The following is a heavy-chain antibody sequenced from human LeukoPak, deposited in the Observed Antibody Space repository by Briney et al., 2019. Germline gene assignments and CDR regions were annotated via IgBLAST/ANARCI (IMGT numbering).Heavy chain of an antibody. V-gene: IGHV4-39*07. CDR2: INHSGST. CDR1: GGSISSSSSY. J-gene: IGHJ4*02. Sequence: SETLSLTCTVSGGSISSSSSYWSWIRQPPGKGLEWIGEINHSGSTNYNPSLKSRVTISVDTSKNQFSLKLSSVTAADTAVYYCARGWPGAGVGIAVTIFDYWGQGTLVTVSS. CDR3: ARGWPGAGVGIAVTIFDY. D-gene: IGHD6-19*01.